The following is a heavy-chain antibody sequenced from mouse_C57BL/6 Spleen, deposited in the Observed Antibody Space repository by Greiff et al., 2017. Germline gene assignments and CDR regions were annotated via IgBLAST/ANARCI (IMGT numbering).Heavy chain of an antibody. CDR2: IDPSDSET. J-gene: IGHJ3*01. V-gene: IGHV1-52*01. CDR3: ARSEDGYSFAY. CDR1: GYTFTSYW. D-gene: IGHD2-3*01. Sequence: QVQLQQSGAELVRPGSSVKLSCKASGYTFTSYWMHWVKQRPIQGLEWIGNIDPSDSETHYNQKFKDKATLTVDKSSSTAYMQLSSLTSEDSAVYYCARSEDGYSFAYWGQGTLVTVSA.